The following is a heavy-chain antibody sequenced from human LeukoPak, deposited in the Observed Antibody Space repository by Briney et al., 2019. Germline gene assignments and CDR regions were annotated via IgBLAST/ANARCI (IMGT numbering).Heavy chain of an antibody. J-gene: IGHJ5*02. CDR1: GGSISSSSYY. V-gene: IGHV4-39*07. Sequence: PSETLSLTCTVSGGSISSSSYYWGWIRQPPGKGLEWIGSIYYSGSTNYNPSLKSRVTISVDTSKNQFSLNLTSVTAADTAVYYCARFTPQGYGWGGYNRFDPWGQGTLVTVSS. D-gene: IGHD3-16*01. CDR3: ARFTPQGYGWGGYNRFDP. CDR2: IYYSGST.